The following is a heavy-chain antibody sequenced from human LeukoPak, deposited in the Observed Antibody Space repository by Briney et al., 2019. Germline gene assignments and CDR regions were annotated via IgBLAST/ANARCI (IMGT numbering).Heavy chain of an antibody. CDR1: GFIFKKYW. CDR2: IKEDGSET. Sequence: GGSLRLSCAASGFIFKKYWMNWVRQVPGKGLECLANIKEDGSETYYADSVKGRFTISRDNPKNLLFLQINSLRVEDTAVYYCTRETPRRGETRDGYRWGQGTVVTVSS. CDR3: TRETPRRGETRDGYR. D-gene: IGHD5-24*01. J-gene: IGHJ4*02. V-gene: IGHV3-7*01.